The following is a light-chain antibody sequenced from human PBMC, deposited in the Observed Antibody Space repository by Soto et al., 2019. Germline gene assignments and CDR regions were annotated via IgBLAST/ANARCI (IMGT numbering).Light chain of an antibody. CDR3: TSYVGSDTWV. V-gene: IGLV2-8*01. CDR1: SSDVGAYKY. CDR2: EVS. Sequence: QSVLTQPPSASGSPGQSVTISCTGTSSDVGAYKYVSWYQQYPGKAPKLMIYEVSKRPSGVPARFSGFKSGNTASLTVSGLQSEDEADYYCTSYVGSDTWVFGGGTKLTVL. J-gene: IGLJ3*02.